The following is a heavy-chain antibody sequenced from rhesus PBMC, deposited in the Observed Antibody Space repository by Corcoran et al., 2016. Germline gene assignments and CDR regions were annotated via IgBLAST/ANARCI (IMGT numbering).Heavy chain of an antibody. J-gene: IGHJ5-1*01. D-gene: IGHD2-2*01. Sequence: QVQLQESGPGLVKPSEPLSLTCAVSGVSISRFRWSRVRQPPGRGLEWIGEIDGNSGSTYYDPSLKSRVTISKDTSKDQLSLRLNSMTAADTAVYYCVRSPYFNNYKRFDVWGPGVLVTVSS. V-gene: IGHV4-80*01. CDR1: GVSISRFR. CDR3: VRSPYFNNYKRFDV. CDR2: IDGNSGST.